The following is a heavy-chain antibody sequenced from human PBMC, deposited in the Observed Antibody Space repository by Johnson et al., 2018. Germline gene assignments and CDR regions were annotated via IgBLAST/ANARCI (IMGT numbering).Heavy chain of an antibody. Sequence: QVQLVQSGGGLVKPGGSLRLSYAASGFTFSSYGMHWVRQAPGKGLEWVAVIWYDGSNKYYADSVKGRFTISRDNSKNTLYLQMNSLRAEDTAVYYCARGVARANRDPVWGKGTMVTVSS. CDR2: IWYDGSNK. D-gene: IGHD5-24*01. CDR1: GFTFSSYG. CDR3: ARGVARANRDPV. J-gene: IGHJ3*01. V-gene: IGHV3-33*08.